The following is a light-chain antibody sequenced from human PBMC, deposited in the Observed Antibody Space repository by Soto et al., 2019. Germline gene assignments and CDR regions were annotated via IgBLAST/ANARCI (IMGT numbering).Light chain of an antibody. CDR2: EVN. J-gene: IGLJ1*01. Sequence: QSVLTQPPSASGSTGQSVTISCTGTSSDVGGYNYVSWYQQYPGKVPKLMVYEVNKRPSGVPDRFSGSKSGNTASLTASGLQAEDEADYYCTSYAGGNNVFGTGTKVTVL. CDR3: TSYAGGNNV. CDR1: SSDVGGYNY. V-gene: IGLV2-8*01.